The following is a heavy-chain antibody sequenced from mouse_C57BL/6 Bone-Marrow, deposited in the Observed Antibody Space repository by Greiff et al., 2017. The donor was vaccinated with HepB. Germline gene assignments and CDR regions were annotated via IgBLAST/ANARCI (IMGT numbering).Heavy chain of an antibody. V-gene: IGHV14-4*01. CDR2: IDPENGDT. CDR3: TSTLMDY. CDR1: GFNIKDDY. Sequence: VQLQQSGAELVRPGASVNLSCTASGFNIKDDYMHWVKQRPEQGLEWIGWIDPENGDTEYASKFQGKATITADTSSNTAYLQLSSLTSEDTAVYYCTSTLMDYWGQGTSVTVSS. J-gene: IGHJ4*01. D-gene: IGHD2-1*01.